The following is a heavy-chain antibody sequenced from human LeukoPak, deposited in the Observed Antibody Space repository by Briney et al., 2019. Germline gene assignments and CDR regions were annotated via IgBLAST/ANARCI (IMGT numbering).Heavy chain of an antibody. V-gene: IGHV3-21*01. Sequence: NPGGSLRLSCAASGFTFSSYSMNWVRQAPGKGLEWVSSISSSSSYIYYADSVKGRFTISRDNAKNSLYLQMNSLRAEDTAVYYCARDGGFRLNWFDPWGQGTLVTVSS. D-gene: IGHD3-16*01. CDR2: ISSSSSYI. CDR1: GFTFSSYS. J-gene: IGHJ5*02. CDR3: ARDGGFRLNWFDP.